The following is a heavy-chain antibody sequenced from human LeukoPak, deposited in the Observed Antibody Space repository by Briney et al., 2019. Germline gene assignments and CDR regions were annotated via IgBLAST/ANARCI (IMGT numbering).Heavy chain of an antibody. CDR2: IYYSGTS. CDR3: ARGPTLKYFHH. Sequence: SEILSLTCTVSGGSISSTTYYCGWLRQPPGKGLEWIGTIYYSGTSYYNPSLKSRVTISVDTSKNQFSLELSSMTAADTAVYYCARGPTLKYFHHWGQGTLVSVSS. J-gene: IGHJ1*01. V-gene: IGHV4-39*02. CDR1: GGSISSTTYY.